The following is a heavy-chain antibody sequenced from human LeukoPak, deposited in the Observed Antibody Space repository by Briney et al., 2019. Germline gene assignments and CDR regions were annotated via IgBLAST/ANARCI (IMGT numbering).Heavy chain of an antibody. CDR2: ISSSSSTI. V-gene: IGHV3-48*01. J-gene: IGHJ6*03. CDR3: ARAAGSGYYFYMDV. Sequence: GESLKISCKGSGYSFTSYWIGWVRQAPGKGLEWVSYISSSSSTIYYADSVKGRFTISRDNARNSLYLQMNSLRAEDTAVYYCARAAGSGYYFYMDVWGKGTTVTVSS. CDR1: GYSFTSYW.